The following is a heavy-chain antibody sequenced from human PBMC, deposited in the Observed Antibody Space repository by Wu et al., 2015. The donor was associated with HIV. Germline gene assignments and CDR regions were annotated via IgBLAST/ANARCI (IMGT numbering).Heavy chain of an antibody. CDR1: GYTFRSYG. J-gene: IGHJ5*02. CDR2: ITAYNGNS. D-gene: IGHD6-19*01. V-gene: IGHV1-18*01. CDR3: ARALSYIAVADL. Sequence: QVQLAQSGAEVKKPGASVKVSCKTSGYTFRSYGISWVRQAPGQGLEWMGWITAYNGNSNYAQRFQGRVTMTTDTSTSTAYMELRSLRADDTAVYYCARALSYIAVADLWGQGTLVTVSS.